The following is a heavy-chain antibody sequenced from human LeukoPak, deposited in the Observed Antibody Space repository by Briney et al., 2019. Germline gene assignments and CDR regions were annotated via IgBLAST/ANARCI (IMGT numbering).Heavy chain of an antibody. J-gene: IGHJ4*02. Sequence: SETLSLTCTVTGGSVSSNNYQWNWIRQPPGKGLEGIGDIYHSGSTNYNPSLKSRVTISVDTSKNQFSLKLSSVTAADTAVYYCARDSKDCSSTSCYRLFDYWGQGTLVTVSS. CDR3: ARDSKDCSSTSCYRLFDY. D-gene: IGHD2-2*02. CDR2: IYHSGST. V-gene: IGHV4-61*01. CDR1: GGSVSSNNYQ.